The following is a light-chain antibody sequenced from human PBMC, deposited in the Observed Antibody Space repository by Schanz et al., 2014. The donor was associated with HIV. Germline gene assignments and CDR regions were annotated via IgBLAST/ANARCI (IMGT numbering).Light chain of an antibody. Sequence: QSALTQPPSASGSPGQSVTISCVGTSSDIGAYDFVSWFQQHPGKAPKLMIYDVNSRPSGVSDRFSGSKSGNTASLTISGLQTDDEGDYYCSSYTTNRTVTFGGGTKLTVL. CDR3: SSYTTNRTVT. V-gene: IGLV2-14*03. CDR2: DVN. J-gene: IGLJ2*01. CDR1: SSDIGAYDF.